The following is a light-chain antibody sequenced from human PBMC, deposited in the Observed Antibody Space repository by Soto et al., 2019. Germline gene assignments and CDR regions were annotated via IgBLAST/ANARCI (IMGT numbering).Light chain of an antibody. Sequence: IPLTQSPSSLPPFWEDRAPITCRASQGIINNLAWYQQKPGKAPKLLIYGASTLQSGVPSRFGGSGSGTDFTLTVSSLQPEDFATYYCQQLFIYPPTFGPGTKVDIK. CDR3: QQLFIYPPT. J-gene: IGKJ3*01. CDR1: QGIINN. CDR2: GAS. V-gene: IGKV1-9*01.